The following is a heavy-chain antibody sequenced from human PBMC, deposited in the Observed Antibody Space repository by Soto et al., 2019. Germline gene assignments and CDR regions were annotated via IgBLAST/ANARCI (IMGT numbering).Heavy chain of an antibody. Sequence: QVQLVQSGAEVKKPGSSLKVSCKASGGTFGSYAISWVRQAPGQGLEWMGGIIPIPGTANYAQKFQGRVTIAADESTSTAYMELSSLRSEDTAVYYCARSQGSSTSLELYYYYYYGMDVWGQGTTVTVSS. V-gene: IGHV1-69*01. CDR1: GGTFGSYA. CDR2: IIPIPGTA. J-gene: IGHJ6*02. CDR3: ARSQGSSTSLELYYYYYYGMDV. D-gene: IGHD2-2*01.